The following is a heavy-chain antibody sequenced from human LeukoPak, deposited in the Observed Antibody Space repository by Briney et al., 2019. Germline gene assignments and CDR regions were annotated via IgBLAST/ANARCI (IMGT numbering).Heavy chain of an antibody. Sequence: PSETLSLTCTVSGGSISSYYWSWIRQPPGKGLEWIGYIYYSGSTNYNPSLKSRVTISVDTSKNQFSLKLSSVTAADTAVYYCARGGRSSWSYFDYWGQGTLVTVSS. CDR2: IYYSGST. J-gene: IGHJ4*02. V-gene: IGHV4-59*12. D-gene: IGHD6-13*01. CDR1: GGSISSYY. CDR3: ARGGRSSWSYFDY.